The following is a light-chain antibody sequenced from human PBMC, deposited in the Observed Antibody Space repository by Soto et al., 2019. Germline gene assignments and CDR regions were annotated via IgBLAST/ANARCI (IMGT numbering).Light chain of an antibody. J-gene: IGLJ2*01. V-gene: IGLV2-8*01. CDR1: SSEVGDYNY. Sequence: QSALTQPPSASGSPGQSVTISCTGTSSEVGDYNYVSWYQQHPGKAPKLMIYEVSMRPSGIPDRFSGSKSGNTDSLTVSVLQAEDEADYYCSSYAGSNNFVFGGGTKHPVL. CDR2: EVS. CDR3: SSYAGSNNFV.